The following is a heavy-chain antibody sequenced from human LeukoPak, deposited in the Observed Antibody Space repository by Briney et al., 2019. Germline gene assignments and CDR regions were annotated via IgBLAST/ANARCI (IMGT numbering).Heavy chain of an antibody. CDR2: IIPILGIA. Sequence: GASVKVSCKASGGTFSSYAISWVRQAPGQGLEWMGRIIPILGIANYAQKFQGRVTITADKSTSTAYMELSSLRSEDTAVYYCARDVREGYSGYAGWFDPWGQGTLVTVSS. D-gene: IGHD5-12*01. J-gene: IGHJ5*02. V-gene: IGHV1-69*04. CDR1: GGTFSSYA. CDR3: ARDVREGYSGYAGWFDP.